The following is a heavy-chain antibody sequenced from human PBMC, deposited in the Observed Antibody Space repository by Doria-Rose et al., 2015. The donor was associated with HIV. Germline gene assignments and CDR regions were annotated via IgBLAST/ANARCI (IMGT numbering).Heavy chain of an antibody. J-gene: IGHJ5*02. V-gene: IGHV4-39*01. Sequence: QVQLQESGPGLVKPSETLSLTCTVSGGSVASGTPYWDWIRQTPGKGLEWIGTIYYSGTTCYNPTLRRRVTISLHTSKNQYSLKLISVTAADTGVYYCAKQAVNWFDPWGQGTLVTVSS. D-gene: IGHD6-25*01. CDR1: GGSVASGTPY. CDR2: IYYSGTT. CDR3: AKQAVNWFDP.